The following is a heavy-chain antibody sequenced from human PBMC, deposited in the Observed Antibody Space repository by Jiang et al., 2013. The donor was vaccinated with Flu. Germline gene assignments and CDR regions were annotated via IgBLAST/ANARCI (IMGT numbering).Heavy chain of an antibody. Sequence: KPTQTLTLTCTFSGFSLSSSRMCVSWIRQPPGKALEWLAGIDWDDDKFYSTSLKTRLTISKDTSKNQVVLTMTNMNPVDTATYYCARSRFSTSWFDPWGQGIKVTVSS. CDR2: IDWDDDK. D-gene: IGHD2-2*01. CDR1: GFSLSSSRMC. CDR3: ARSRFSTSWFDP. V-gene: IGHV2-70*16. J-gene: IGHJ5*02.